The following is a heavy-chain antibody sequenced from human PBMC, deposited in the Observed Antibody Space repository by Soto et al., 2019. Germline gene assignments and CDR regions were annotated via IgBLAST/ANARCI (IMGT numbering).Heavy chain of an antibody. CDR2: IYYSGST. V-gene: IGHV4-31*03. J-gene: IGHJ1*01. Sequence: QVQLQESGPGLVKPSQILSLTCTVSGGSISSGGYYWSWIRQHPGKGLEWIGYIYYSGSTYFKPSLKRRAILSVVTSQNQFSLKLSSVTASDTAAHYCARGPGIWGQGTLVTVSS. CDR1: GGSISSGGYY. CDR3: ARGPGI.